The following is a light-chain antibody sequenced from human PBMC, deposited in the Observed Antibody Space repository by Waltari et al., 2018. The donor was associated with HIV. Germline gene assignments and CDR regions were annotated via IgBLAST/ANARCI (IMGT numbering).Light chain of an antibody. Sequence: QSALTQPASVSGSPGQSITISCTGTSSDIGGYNYVSWYQQHPGKAPKLMISDVSHRPSGVPNRFSGSNSGNTASLTISGLQAEDEADYYCSSYTSSSTLGVFGSGTKVTVL. CDR3: SSYTSSSTLGV. CDR1: SSDIGGYNY. J-gene: IGLJ1*01. CDR2: DVS. V-gene: IGLV2-14*03.